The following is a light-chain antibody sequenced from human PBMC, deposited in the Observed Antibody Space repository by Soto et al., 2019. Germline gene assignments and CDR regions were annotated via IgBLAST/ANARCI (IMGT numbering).Light chain of an antibody. V-gene: IGKV1-39*01. J-gene: IGKJ1*01. CDR3: QQSYSTPQT. CDR1: QSISSY. Sequence: DIQMTQSPSSLSASVGDRVTITCRASQSISSYLNWYQQKQGKAPKLLIYAASSLQSGVPSRFSGSGSGTDLTITISSLQPEDFETYYCQQSYSTPQTFGQGTKVDIK. CDR2: AAS.